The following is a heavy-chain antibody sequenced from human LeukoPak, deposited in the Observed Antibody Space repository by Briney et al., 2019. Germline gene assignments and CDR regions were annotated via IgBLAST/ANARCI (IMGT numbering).Heavy chain of an antibody. D-gene: IGHD6-19*01. J-gene: IGHJ4*02. CDR2: TSGSGGST. V-gene: IGHV3-23*01. Sequence: GGSLRLSCAASGFTFSSYAMSWVRQAPGKGLEWVSATSGSGGSTYYADSVKGRFTISRDNSKNTLYLQVNSLRAEDTAVYYCAKTWAVAGTVFDYWGQGTLVTVSS. CDR1: GFTFSSYA. CDR3: AKTWAVAGTVFDY.